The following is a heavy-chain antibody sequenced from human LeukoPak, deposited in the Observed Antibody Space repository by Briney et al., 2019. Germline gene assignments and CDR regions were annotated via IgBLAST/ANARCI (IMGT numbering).Heavy chain of an antibody. CDR1: GFTFSTYW. J-gene: IGHJ4*02. Sequence: PGGSLRLSCAASGFTFSTYWMHWVRQAPGKGLVWVSRINPDRTTTSYADSVKGRFTIPRDNAKDTVYLQMNSLRAEDTAVYYCARVSIGWYSFDYWGQGTLVTVSS. CDR2: INPDRTTT. V-gene: IGHV3-74*01. CDR3: ARVSIGWYSFDY. D-gene: IGHD6-19*01.